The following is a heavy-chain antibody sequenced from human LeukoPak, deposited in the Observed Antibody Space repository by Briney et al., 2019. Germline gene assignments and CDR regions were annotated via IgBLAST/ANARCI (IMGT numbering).Heavy chain of an antibody. J-gene: IGHJ6*03. CDR1: GFTFSSYW. CDR2: IKQDGSEK. CDR3: AIVSSKATVRVIITKKNYYYYYMDV. Sequence: PGGSLRLSCAASGFTFSSYWMSWVRQAPGKGLEWVANIKQDGSEKYYVDSVKGRFTISRDNAKNSLYLQMNSLRAEDTAVYYCAIVSSKATVRVIITKKNYYYYYMDVWGKGTTVTISS. D-gene: IGHD3-10*01. V-gene: IGHV3-7*01.